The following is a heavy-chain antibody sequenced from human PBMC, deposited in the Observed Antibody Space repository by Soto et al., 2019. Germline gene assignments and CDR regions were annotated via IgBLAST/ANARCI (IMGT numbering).Heavy chain of an antibody. Sequence: ESGGGLVQPGRSLRLSCVASGFIADDYAMHWVRQAPGKGLEWVSGISSNSATINYADSVKGRFTISRDNAKNSLFLQMNSLRPEDTAFYYCVKDMKWGGMTPIHYFDSWGQGTLVTVSS. J-gene: IGHJ4*02. CDR1: GFIADDYA. D-gene: IGHD2-21*02. CDR2: ISSNSATI. V-gene: IGHV3-9*02. CDR3: VKDMKWGGMTPIHYFDS.